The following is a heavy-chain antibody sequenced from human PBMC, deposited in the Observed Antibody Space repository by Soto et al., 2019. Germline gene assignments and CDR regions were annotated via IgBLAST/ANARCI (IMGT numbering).Heavy chain of an antibody. CDR3: ARHKGQWLVGVDY. V-gene: IGHV4-39*01. Sequence: PSETLSLTCSVSGGSISSDNYYWAWIRQPPGKGLEWIGSISYTGSTYSNPSLKSRVAISVDTSKNQFSLKLTSVTAADTGVYYCARHKGQWLVGVDYWGQGTLVTVSS. D-gene: IGHD6-19*01. J-gene: IGHJ4*02. CDR1: GGSISSDNYY. CDR2: ISYTGST.